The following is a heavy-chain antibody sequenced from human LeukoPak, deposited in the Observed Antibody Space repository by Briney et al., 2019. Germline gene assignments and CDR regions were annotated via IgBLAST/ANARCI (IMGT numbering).Heavy chain of an antibody. Sequence: GGSLRLSCAASRFTLSNAWMSWVRHIPGKGLEWVGRIRSKSDGGTTDFAAPVKGRFTISRDDSKNTLYLQMNSLKSEDTAVYYCTTDPYYDTSGYYSPTYFQYWGQGTLVTVSS. CDR2: IRSKSDGGTT. CDR3: TTDPYYDTSGYYSPTYFQY. CDR1: RFTLSNAW. V-gene: IGHV3-15*01. D-gene: IGHD3-22*01. J-gene: IGHJ4*02.